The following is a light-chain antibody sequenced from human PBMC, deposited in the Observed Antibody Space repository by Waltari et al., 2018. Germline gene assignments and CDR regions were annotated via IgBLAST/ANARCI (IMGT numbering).Light chain of an antibody. CDR1: QVISYY. J-gene: IGKJ5*01. CDR3: QHYESLPIT. V-gene: IGKV1-33*01. Sequence: DIQLTQSPSSLSASLGDRVTITLQASQVISYYLNWYQQKPGKAPKLLSYDASTLETGVPSKFSGSGSKTDFTFTISSLQPEDIATYYCQHYESLPITFGQGTRVEIK. CDR2: DAS.